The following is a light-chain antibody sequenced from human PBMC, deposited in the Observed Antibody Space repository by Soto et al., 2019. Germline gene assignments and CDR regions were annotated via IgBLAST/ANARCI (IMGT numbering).Light chain of an antibody. J-gene: IGKJ1*01. CDR2: AAS. Sequence: DIQMTQSPSSLSASVGDRVTITCRASQSISSYLNWYQQKPGKAPKLLIYAASSLQSGVPSRFSGSGSGTDFTLPISSLQPEDFATYYCQQSYSTPRTFGQGIKVKIK. V-gene: IGKV1-39*01. CDR3: QQSYSTPRT. CDR1: QSISSY.